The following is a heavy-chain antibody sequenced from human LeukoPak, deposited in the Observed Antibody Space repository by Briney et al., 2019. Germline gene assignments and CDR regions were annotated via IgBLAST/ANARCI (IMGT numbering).Heavy chain of an antibody. CDR1: GFSLSTSGVG. Sequence: SGPTLVKPTQTLTLTCTFSGFSLSTSGVGVGWIRQPPGKALEWLALIYWDDDKRYSPSLKSRLTITKDTSKNQVVLTMTNMDPVDTATYYCAHRRAAAAVPMDYFDYWGQGTLVTVSP. CDR3: AHRRAAAAVPMDYFDY. J-gene: IGHJ4*02. CDR2: IYWDDDK. V-gene: IGHV2-5*02. D-gene: IGHD6-13*01.